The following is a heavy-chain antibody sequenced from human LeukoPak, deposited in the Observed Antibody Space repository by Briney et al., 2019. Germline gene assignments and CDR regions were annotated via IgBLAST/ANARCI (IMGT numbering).Heavy chain of an antibody. V-gene: IGHV3-30*04. CDR3: ARDGGHIVVVTALDY. CDR1: GFTFSSYD. Sequence: GGSLTLSCAASGFTFSSYDMHWVRQAPGKGLEGVADISYDGSNKYDADSVKGRFTISRDNSKNTLYLQMNSLRAEDTAVYYCARDGGHIVVVTALDYWGQGTLVTVSS. D-gene: IGHD2-21*02. J-gene: IGHJ4*02. CDR2: ISYDGSNK.